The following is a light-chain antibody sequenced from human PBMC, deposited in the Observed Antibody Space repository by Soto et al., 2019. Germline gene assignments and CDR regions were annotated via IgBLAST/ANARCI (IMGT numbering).Light chain of an antibody. J-gene: IGKJ1*01. CDR1: QSVNSF. CDR2: DAS. CDR3: QQRSYWPWT. V-gene: IGKV3-11*01. Sequence: EIVLTQSPATLSFSPGERATLSCRASQSVNSFLAWYQQKPGQAPRLLIYDASNRATGIPARFSGTGSGTDFTLTISSLEPEDFAVYYCQQRSYWPWTFGQGTKVEIK.